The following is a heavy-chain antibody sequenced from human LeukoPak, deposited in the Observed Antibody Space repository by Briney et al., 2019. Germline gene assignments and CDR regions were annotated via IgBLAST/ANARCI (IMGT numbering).Heavy chain of an antibody. D-gene: IGHD5-18*01. CDR1: GGSISSYF. J-gene: IGHJ3*02. Sequence: SETLSHTCTVSGGSISSYFWSWIRQPPGKGLEWIGYIYYSGSTNYNPSLKSRVTILVDTSKNQFSLKLSSVTAADTAVYYCARVDTAMADNAFDIWGQGTMVTVSS. CDR3: ARVDTAMADNAFDI. CDR2: IYYSGST. V-gene: IGHV4-59*01.